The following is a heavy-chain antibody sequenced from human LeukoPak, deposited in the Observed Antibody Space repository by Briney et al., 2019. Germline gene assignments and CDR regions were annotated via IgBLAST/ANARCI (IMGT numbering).Heavy chain of an antibody. D-gene: IGHD3-16*02. CDR1: GGSISSHY. V-gene: IGHV4-59*11. CDR3: ARVASSFPPYPHDAFDI. CDR2: IYYSGST. J-gene: IGHJ3*02. Sequence: PSETLSLTCTVSGGSISSHYWSWIRQPPGKGLEWIGYIYYSGSTNYNPSLKGRVTISVDTSKNQFSLKLTSVTSADTAVYYCARVASSFPPYPHDAFDIWGQVAMVTVSS.